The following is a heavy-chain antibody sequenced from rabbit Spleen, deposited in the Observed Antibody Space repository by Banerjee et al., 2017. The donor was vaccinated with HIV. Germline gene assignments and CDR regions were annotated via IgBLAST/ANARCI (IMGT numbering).Heavy chain of an antibody. V-gene: IGHV1S45*01. D-gene: IGHD4-2*01. J-gene: IGHJ4*01. CDR3: ARDAAGREDFNL. Sequence: QEQLEESGGGLVQPGASLTLTCKASGIDFSNYNFMCWVRQAPGKGLEWIACIDIGSRDFTYYANWAKGRFTISKTSSTTVTLQMTSLTVADTATYFCARDAAGREDFNLWGPGTLVTVS. CDR1: GIDFSNYNF. CDR2: IDIGSRDFT.